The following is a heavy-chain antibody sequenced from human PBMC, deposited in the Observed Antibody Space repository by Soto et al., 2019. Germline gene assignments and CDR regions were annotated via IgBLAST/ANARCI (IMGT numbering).Heavy chain of an antibody. CDR1: DGSISSYY. D-gene: IGHD3-16*01. CDR3: AKHYAIRHNLHSFPS. V-gene: IGHV4-59*08. CDR2: IFYTGST. J-gene: IGHJ5*01. Sequence: PSETLSITCTVSDGSISSYYWGWIRQPPGKGLEWIGYIFYTGSTNYNPSLKSRVTISVDTSKNQFSLKLSSVTAADTAVYYCAKHYAIRHNLHSFPSRRHGTLVTV.